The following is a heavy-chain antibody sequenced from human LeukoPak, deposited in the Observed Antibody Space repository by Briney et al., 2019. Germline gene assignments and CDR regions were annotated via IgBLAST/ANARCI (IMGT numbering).Heavy chain of an antibody. CDR3: ARGTTGTTGAFDI. Sequence: ASVKVSCKASGGTFSSYAISWVRQAPGQGPEWMGGIIPIFGTANYAQKFQGRVTITADESTSTAYMELSSLRSEDTAVYYCARGTTGTTGAFDIWGQGTMVTASS. CDR1: GGTFSSYA. D-gene: IGHD1-1*01. V-gene: IGHV1-69*01. CDR2: IIPIFGTA. J-gene: IGHJ3*02.